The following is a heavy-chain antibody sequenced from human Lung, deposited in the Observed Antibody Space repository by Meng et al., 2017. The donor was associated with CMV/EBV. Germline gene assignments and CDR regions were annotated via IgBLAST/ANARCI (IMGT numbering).Heavy chain of an antibody. J-gene: IGHJ4*02. D-gene: IGHD4-23*01. V-gene: IGHV6-1*01. CDR2: TYYRSKWYH. CDR1: GDIVSSNSAA. CDR3: ARGINGGCGD. Sequence: QAKLQPTGPGLVKPSQTLSPTCALSGDIVSSNSAAWHWIRQSPSRGLEWLGRTYYRSKWYHEYAVSVKSRITISPDTPKNQFSLQLNSMTPEDTAVYYCARGINGGCGDWGQGTLVTVSS.